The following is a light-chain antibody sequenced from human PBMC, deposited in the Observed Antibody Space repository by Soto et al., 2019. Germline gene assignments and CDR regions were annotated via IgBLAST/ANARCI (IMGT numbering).Light chain of an antibody. CDR2: GAS. J-gene: IGKJ1*01. CDR3: QQYNNWRQM. Sequence: EIVMTQSPATLSVSPGKRATLSCRASQSVSSNLAWYQQKPGQAPRLLIYGASTRATGIPARFSGSGSGADFTLTISSLQSEDFAVYYCQQYNNWRQMFGQGTKVDIK. CDR1: QSVSSN. V-gene: IGKV3-15*01.